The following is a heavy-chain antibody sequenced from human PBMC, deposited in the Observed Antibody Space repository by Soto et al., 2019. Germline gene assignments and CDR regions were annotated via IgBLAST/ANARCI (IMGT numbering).Heavy chain of an antibody. Sequence: QLQLQESGSGLVKPSQTLSLTCAVSGGSITSGNSYSWSWIRQPPGKGLEWIGSISHTGSTSYNPSLMSRLTMSVDKSKNQFSLRLSSVTASDMAVYYCARAVAPYFGTWFDPWGQGILGTVSS. CDR1: GGSITSGNSYS. CDR2: ISHTGST. V-gene: IGHV4-30-2*01. J-gene: IGHJ5*02. D-gene: IGHD3-10*01. CDR3: ARAVAPYFGTWFDP.